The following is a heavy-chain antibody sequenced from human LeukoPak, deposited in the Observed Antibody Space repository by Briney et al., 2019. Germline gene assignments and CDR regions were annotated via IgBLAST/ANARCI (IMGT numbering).Heavy chain of an antibody. CDR2: IYYSGST. CDR1: GGSIGSYY. V-gene: IGHV4-59*08. Sequence: SETVSLTCTVSGGSIGSYYWSWIRQPPGRRLEWIGYIYYSGSTNYNPSLTSRVTISVDTSSNQFSLSLSSVTAADTAVYYCARGDYYAGGGRNWFDPWGEGTVVSVSS. J-gene: IGHJ5*02. D-gene: IGHD3-16*01. CDR3: ARGDYYAGGGRNWFDP.